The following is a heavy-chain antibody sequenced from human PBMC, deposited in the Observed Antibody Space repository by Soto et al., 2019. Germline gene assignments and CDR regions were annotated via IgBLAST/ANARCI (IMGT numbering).Heavy chain of an antibody. CDR3: AITNWNHNLFQP. CDR1: GVSFSGYY. D-gene: IGHD1-1*01. Sequence: PSETLSLTCAVFGVSFSGYYWSWTRQPPGKGLEWIGEINHRGSTNYNPSLKSRVTMSVDTSKNQFSLKLTSMTAADTAVYYCAITNWNHNLFQPWGQGTLVTVSS. J-gene: IGHJ5*02. CDR2: INHRGST. V-gene: IGHV4-34*01.